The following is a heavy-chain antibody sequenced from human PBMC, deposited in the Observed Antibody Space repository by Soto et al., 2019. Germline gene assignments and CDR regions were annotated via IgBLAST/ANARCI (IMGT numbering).Heavy chain of an antibody. J-gene: IGHJ4*02. CDR2: IWYDGSNK. D-gene: IGHD3-3*01. Sequence: GGSLRLSCAASGFTFSSYGMHWVRQAPGKGLEWVAVIWYDGSNKYYADSVKGRFTISRDNSKNTLYLQMNSLRAEDTAVYYCARGPPRHLLGVVMPHFDYWGQGTLVTVSS. V-gene: IGHV3-33*01. CDR3: ARGPPRHLLGVVMPHFDY. CDR1: GFTFSSYG.